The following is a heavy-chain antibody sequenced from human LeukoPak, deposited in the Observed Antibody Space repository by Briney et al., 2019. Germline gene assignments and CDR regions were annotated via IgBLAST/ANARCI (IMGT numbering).Heavy chain of an antibody. CDR2: ISAYNGNT. V-gene: IGHV1-18*01. CDR1: GYTFTSYG. J-gene: IGHJ4*02. D-gene: IGHD3-16*01. CDR3: ARDSPGWGTMDTGDY. Sequence: ASVKVSCKASGYTFTSYGISWVRQAPGQGLEWMGWISAYNGNTNYAQKLQGRVTMTTDTSTSTAYMELRSLRSDDTAVYYCARDSPGWGTMDTGDYWGQGTLVTVSS.